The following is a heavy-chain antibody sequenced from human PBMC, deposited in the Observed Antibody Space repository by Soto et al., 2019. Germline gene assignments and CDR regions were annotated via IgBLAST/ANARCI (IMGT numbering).Heavy chain of an antibody. V-gene: IGHV1-18*01. CDR2: ISAYNGNT. D-gene: IGHD3-10*01. J-gene: IGHJ6*02. Sequence: ASVKVSCKASGYTFTSYGISWVRQAPGQGLEWMGWISAYNGNTNYAQKLQGRVTMTTDTSTSTAYMELRSLRSDDTAVYYCARVAPHDYRGHSGSGSYYNLYYYYGMDVWGQGTTVTVSS. CDR1: GYTFTSYG. CDR3: ARVAPHDYRGHSGSGSYYNLYYYYGMDV.